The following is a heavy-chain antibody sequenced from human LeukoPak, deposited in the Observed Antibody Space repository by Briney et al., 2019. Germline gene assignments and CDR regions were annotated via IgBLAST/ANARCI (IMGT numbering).Heavy chain of an antibody. V-gene: IGHV3-33*01. Sequence: PGGSLRLSCAASGFTFSSYGMHWVRQAPGKGLEWVAVIWYDGSNKYYADSVKGRFTISRDNSKNTMYLQMNSLRAEDTAVYYCARETNGSEDWGQGTLVTVSS. D-gene: IGHD2-15*01. CDR1: GFTFSSYG. CDR3: ARETNGSED. CDR2: IWYDGSNK. J-gene: IGHJ4*02.